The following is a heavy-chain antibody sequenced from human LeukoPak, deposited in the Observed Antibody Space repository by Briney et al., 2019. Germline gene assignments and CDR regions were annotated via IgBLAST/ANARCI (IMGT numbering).Heavy chain of an antibody. Sequence: PGGSLRLSCAASGFTFSSYAMHWVRQAPGKGLVWVSRIKGDERSTNYADSVKGRFTISRDNAKNTVYLEMNSLRAEDAAVYYCVRGQLWSYYHDYWGQGTLVTVSS. CDR3: VRGQLWSYYHDY. CDR1: GFTFSSYA. CDR2: IKGDERST. J-gene: IGHJ4*02. V-gene: IGHV3-74*01. D-gene: IGHD5-18*01.